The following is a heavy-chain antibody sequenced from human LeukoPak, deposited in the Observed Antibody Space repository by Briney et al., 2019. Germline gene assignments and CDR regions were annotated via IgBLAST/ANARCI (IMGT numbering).Heavy chain of an antibody. CDR3: ARLSAAGCFDY. Sequence: SETLSLTCTVSGASISYYYWSWIRQPAGKGLEWIGRVYASGTNNYNPSFRSRVTMSVDTSNNQFSLKLTSVTAADTAVYFCARLSAAGCFDYWGQGILVTVSS. CDR2: VYASGTN. CDR1: GASISYYY. V-gene: IGHV4-4*07. J-gene: IGHJ4*02. D-gene: IGHD6-13*01.